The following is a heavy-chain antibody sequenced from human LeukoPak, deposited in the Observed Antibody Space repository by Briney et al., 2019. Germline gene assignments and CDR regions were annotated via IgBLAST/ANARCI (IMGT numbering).Heavy chain of an antibody. J-gene: IGHJ4*02. V-gene: IGHV3-30*18. Sequence: GGSLRLSCAASGFTFSSYGMHWVRQAPGKGLEWVAVISYDGSNKYYADSVKGRFTISRDNSKNTLYLQMNSLRAEDTAVYYCAKDMGHGSARYLDYWGQGTLVTASS. CDR2: ISYDGSNK. CDR1: GFTFSSYG. D-gene: IGHD3-10*01. CDR3: AKDMGHGSARYLDY.